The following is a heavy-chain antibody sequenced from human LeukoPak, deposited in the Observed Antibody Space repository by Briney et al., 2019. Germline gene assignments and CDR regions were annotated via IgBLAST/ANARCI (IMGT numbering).Heavy chain of an antibody. CDR2: ISSDGNNK. J-gene: IGHJ4*02. CDR1: GFTFSTYG. CDR3: ATDVPAVTIFGY. D-gene: IGHD3-10*02. V-gene: IGHV3-30*03. Sequence: PGGSLRLSCAASGFTFSTYGMHWVRQAPGKGLEWVAVISSDGNNKYYADSVKGRFTISRDNAKNTLYLQMNSLRAEDTAVYYCATDVPAVTIFGYWGQGTLVTVSS.